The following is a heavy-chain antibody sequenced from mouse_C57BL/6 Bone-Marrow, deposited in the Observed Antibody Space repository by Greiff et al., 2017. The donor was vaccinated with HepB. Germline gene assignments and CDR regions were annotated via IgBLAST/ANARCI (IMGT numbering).Heavy chain of an antibody. J-gene: IGHJ1*03. CDR1: GFTFSSYA. CDR3: ARDRFYYYGSSPHWYFDV. D-gene: IGHD1-1*01. Sequence: EVQRVESGGGLVKPGGSLKLSCAASGFTFSSYAMSWVRQTPEKRLEWVATISDGGSYTYYPDNVKGRFTISRDNAKNNLYLQMSHLKSEDTAMYYCARDRFYYYGSSPHWYFDVWGTGTTVTVSS. V-gene: IGHV5-4*01. CDR2: ISDGGSYT.